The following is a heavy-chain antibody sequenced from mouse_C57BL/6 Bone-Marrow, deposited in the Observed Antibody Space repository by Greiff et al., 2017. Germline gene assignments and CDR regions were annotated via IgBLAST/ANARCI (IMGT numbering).Heavy chain of an antibody. J-gene: IGHJ4*01. CDR2: LSSGSSTI. CDR1: GFTFSDSG. V-gene: IGHV5-17*01. CDR3: ATRRYYYAMDY. Sequence: EVHLVESGGGLVKPGGSLTLSCAASGFTFSDSGMHWVRQAPETGLEWVAYLSSGSSTIYYADTVKGRFPISRDNAKNTLFLQRTSLGSEDTAMYYCATRRYYYAMDYWGQGTSVTVSS.